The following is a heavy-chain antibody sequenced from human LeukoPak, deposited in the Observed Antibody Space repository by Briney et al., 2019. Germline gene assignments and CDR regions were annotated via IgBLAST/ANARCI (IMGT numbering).Heavy chain of an antibody. V-gene: IGHV3-9*01. D-gene: IGHD3-22*01. Sequence: PGGSLRLSRAASGFTFDDYAMHWVRQPPGKGLEWVSGISWNSGSIGYADSVKGRFTISRDNAKKSLYLQMNSLRAEDTALYYCAKGPMYYYDSSGYSHFDYWGQGTLVTVSS. J-gene: IGHJ4*02. CDR1: GFTFDDYA. CDR3: AKGPMYYYDSSGYSHFDY. CDR2: ISWNSGSI.